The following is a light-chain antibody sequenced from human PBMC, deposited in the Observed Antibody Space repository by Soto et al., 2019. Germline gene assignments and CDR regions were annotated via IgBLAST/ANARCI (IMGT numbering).Light chain of an antibody. J-gene: IGKJ4*01. CDR1: QSISPW. V-gene: IGKV1-5*03. CDR2: KAS. Sequence: DSQMTQFPSTLSASVGDRVTLTCRASQSISPWLAWYQQKPGKAPKILISKASTLQSGVPPRFSGSGSGTEFTLTISSLQPDDFATHYCQQYERYPMTFGGGTKVEIK. CDR3: QQYERYPMT.